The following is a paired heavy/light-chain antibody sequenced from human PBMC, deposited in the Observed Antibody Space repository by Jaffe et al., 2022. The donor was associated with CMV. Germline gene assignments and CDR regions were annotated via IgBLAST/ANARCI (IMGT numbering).Light chain of an antibody. J-gene: IGLJ1*01. Sequence: QSALTQPASVSGSPGQSITISCTGTSSDVGGYNYVSWYQQHPGKAPKLMIYDVSNRPSGVSNRFSGSKSGNTASLTISGLQAEDEADYYCSSYTSSSTLKVFGTGTKVTVL. CDR2: DVS. V-gene: IGLV2-14*03. CDR1: SSDVGGYNY. CDR3: SSYTSSSTLKV.
Heavy chain of an antibody. CDR3: AREGSSSPLFHPRPRSYYFDY. J-gene: IGHJ4*02. V-gene: IGHV3-48*03. CDR1: GFTFSSYE. D-gene: IGHD6-6*01. Sequence: EVQLVESGGGLVQPGGSLRLSCAASGFTFSSYEMNWVRQAPGKGLEWVSYISSSGSTIYYADSVKGRFTISRDNAKNSLYLQMNSLRAEDTAVYYCAREGSSSPLFHPRPRSYYFDYWGQGTLVTVSS. CDR2: ISSSGSTI.